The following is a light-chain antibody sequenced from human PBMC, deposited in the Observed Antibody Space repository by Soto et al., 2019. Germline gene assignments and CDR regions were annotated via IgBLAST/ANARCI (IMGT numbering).Light chain of an antibody. CDR1: QSVSSSY. CDR3: QQYYEWPRT. V-gene: IGKV3-20*01. J-gene: IGKJ1*01. CDR2: GAS. Sequence: EIVLTQSPGTLSLSPGERATLSCRASQSVSSSYLAWYQQKPGQAPRLLIYGASSRATGIPDRFSGSGSGTEFTLTISSLQSEDSAIYYCQQYYEWPRTFGQGTKVDIK.